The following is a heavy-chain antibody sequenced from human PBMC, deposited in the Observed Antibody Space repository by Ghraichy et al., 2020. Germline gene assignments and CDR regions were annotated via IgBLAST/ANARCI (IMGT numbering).Heavy chain of an antibody. V-gene: IGHV1-3*01. J-gene: IGHJ4*02. CDR2: INAGNGNT. CDR3: ARGGEQWLSFDY. CDR1: GYTFTSYA. D-gene: IGHD6-19*01. Sequence: ASVKVSCKASGYTFTSYAMHWVRQAPGQRLEWMGWINAGNGNTKYSQKFQGRVTITRDTSASTAYMELSSLRSEDTAVYYCARGGEQWLSFDYWGQGTLVTVSS.